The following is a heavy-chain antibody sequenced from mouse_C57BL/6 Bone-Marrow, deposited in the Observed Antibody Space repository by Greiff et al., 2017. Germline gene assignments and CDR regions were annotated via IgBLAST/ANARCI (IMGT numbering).Heavy chain of an antibody. J-gene: IGHJ2*01. D-gene: IGHD2-1*01. CDR2: INSDGGST. CDR1: EYEFPSHD. V-gene: IGHV5-2*03. Sequence: EVMLVESGGGLVQPGESLKLSCESNEYEFPSHDMSWVRKTPEKRLELVAAINSDGGSTYYPDTMERRFIISRDNTKKTRYLQRSSLKSEDTSLYYCARHGNYPLFGDWGQGTTLTVSS. CDR3: ARHGNYPLFGD.